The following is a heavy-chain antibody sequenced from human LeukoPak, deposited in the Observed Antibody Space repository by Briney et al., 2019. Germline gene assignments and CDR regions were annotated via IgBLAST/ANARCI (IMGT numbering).Heavy chain of an antibody. CDR3: ARHRGDNSNPRYYFNYLDV. CDR1: GHSISSGYY. CDR2: MYHRGST. J-gene: IGHJ6*03. V-gene: IGHV4-38-2*01. Sequence: PSETLSLTCSVSGHSISSGYYWGWIRPPPGKGLEWIGTMYHRGSTYYTPSLKRRVTMSGNTTNNHSSMRLSSVIASDAAVYYCARHRGDNSNPRYYFNYLDVWGKGTTVTVSS. D-gene: IGHD4-11*01.